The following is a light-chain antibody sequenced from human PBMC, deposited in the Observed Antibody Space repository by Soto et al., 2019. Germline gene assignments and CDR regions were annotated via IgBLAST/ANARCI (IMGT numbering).Light chain of an antibody. Sequence: QRRVGNGCRGRSVTNHQTKTSSVVGGYNYVSWYQQHPGKAPKLMIYDVSKRPSGVPDRFSGSKSGNTASLTISGLQAEDEDDYYCCLYAGSDTVAFGTGYKLTGL. V-gene: IGLV2-11*01. J-gene: IGLJ1*01. CDR3: CLYAGSDTVA. CDR2: DVS. CDR1: SSVVGGYNY.